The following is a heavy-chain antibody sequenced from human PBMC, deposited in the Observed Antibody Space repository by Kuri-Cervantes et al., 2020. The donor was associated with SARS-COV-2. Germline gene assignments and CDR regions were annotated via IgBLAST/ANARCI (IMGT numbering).Heavy chain of an antibody. CDR1: GGSISSYY. D-gene: IGHD5-18*01. CDR2: VYHTGST. Sequence: GSLRLSCTVSGGSISSYYWSWIRQPPGKGLEWIASVYHTGSTYYNPSPKSRAIISVDTSKNRFALQLKSVTAPDTAIYYCARSGYSYGIPEFDFWGQGTLVTVSS. J-gene: IGHJ4*02. CDR3: ARSGYSYGIPEFDF. V-gene: IGHV4-59*05.